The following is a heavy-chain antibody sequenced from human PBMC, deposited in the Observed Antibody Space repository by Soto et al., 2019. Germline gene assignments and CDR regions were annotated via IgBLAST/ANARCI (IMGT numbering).Heavy chain of an antibody. D-gene: IGHD3-16*01. Sequence: KSGPTLVNPTQTLTLTCSFSGFSLSTSRVGVAWIRQPPGKALEWLAIIYWDDDRRYPPSLKTRLAITKDTSKNQVVLTMTNLDPGDTATYYCAHIMITWGGVSALDAFDMWGQGTMVTVSS. V-gene: IGHV2-5*02. J-gene: IGHJ3*02. CDR2: IYWDDDR. CDR1: GFSLSTSRVG. CDR3: AHIMITWGGVSALDAFDM.